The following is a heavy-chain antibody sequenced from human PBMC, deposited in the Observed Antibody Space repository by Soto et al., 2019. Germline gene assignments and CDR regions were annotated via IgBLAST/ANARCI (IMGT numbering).Heavy chain of an antibody. Sequence: ASVKVSCKASGYTSTSYAISWVRQAPGQGLEWMGWISAHNGNTNYAQRVQGRVTLTTDTSTSTAYMELRSLRSDDTAVYYCARAYVYSGYDLGYWGQGTLVTVSS. CDR3: ARAYVYSGYDLGY. D-gene: IGHD5-12*01. CDR2: ISAHNGNT. J-gene: IGHJ4*02. CDR1: GYTSTSYA. V-gene: IGHV1-18*01.